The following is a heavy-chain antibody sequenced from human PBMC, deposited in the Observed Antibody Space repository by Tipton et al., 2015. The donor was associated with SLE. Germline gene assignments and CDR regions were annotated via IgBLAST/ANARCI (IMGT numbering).Heavy chain of an antibody. CDR3: ARDPYGDTHFDL. CDR1: GGPISSYY. V-gene: IGHV4-59*01. CDR2: IYYSGST. Sequence: LRLSCTVSGGPISSYYWSWIRQPPGKGLEWIGYIYYSGSTNYNPSLKSRVTISVDTSKNQFALKLSSVTAADTALYYCARDPYGDTHFDLWGRGTLVTVSA. D-gene: IGHD4-17*01. J-gene: IGHJ2*01.